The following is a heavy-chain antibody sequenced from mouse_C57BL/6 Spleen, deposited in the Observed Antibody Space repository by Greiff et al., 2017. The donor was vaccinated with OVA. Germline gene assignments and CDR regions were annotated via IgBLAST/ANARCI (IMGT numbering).Heavy chain of an antibody. J-gene: IGHJ2*01. CDR3: ARDRDYGFDY. V-gene: IGHV5-4*01. D-gene: IGHD2-4*01. Sequence: EVMLVESGGGLVKPGGSLKLSCAASGFIFSSYAMSWVRQTPEKRLEWVATISDGGSYTYYPDNVKGRFTISRDNAKNNLYLQMSHLKSEDTAMYYCARDRDYGFDYWGQGTTLTVSS. CDR2: ISDGGSYT. CDR1: GFIFSSYA.